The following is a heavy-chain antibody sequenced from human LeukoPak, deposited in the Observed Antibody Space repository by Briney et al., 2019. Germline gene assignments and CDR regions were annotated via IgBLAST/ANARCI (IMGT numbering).Heavy chain of an antibody. D-gene: IGHD3-10*01. Sequence: GGFLRLSCAASGFSLSSYGMTWVRQAPGKGLEWVSTLSDRGGGTYYADSVKGRFTISRDNSRSTLYLQMHSLRVEDTAVYYCAKDRPYITSWYGCSTPWGQGTLVTVSS. CDR2: LSDRGGGT. CDR1: GFSLSSYG. J-gene: IGHJ5*02. V-gene: IGHV3-23*01. CDR3: AKDRPYITSWYGCSTP.